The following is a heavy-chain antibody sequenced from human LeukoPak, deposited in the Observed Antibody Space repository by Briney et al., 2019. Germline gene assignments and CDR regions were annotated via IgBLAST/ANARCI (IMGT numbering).Heavy chain of an antibody. V-gene: IGHV5-51*01. Sequence: GESLKISCKGSGYSFTSYWIAWVRQIPGKGLEWMGIIYPSDSDTRYSPSFQGQVAISADKSISTAYLQWSSLKASDTAIYYCATRSGSGYYQFDYWGQGTLVPVSS. D-gene: IGHD3-3*01. CDR3: ATRSGSGYYQFDY. CDR2: IYPSDSDT. J-gene: IGHJ4*02. CDR1: GYSFTSYW.